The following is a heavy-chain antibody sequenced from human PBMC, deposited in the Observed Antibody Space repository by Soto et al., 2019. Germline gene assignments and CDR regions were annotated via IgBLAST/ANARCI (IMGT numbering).Heavy chain of an antibody. CDR2: IYWDDDR. V-gene: IGHV2-5*02. D-gene: IGHD3-10*01. CDR1: GFSFSTPGVG. Sequence: QITLKESGPTLVKPTQTLTLTCTFSGFSFSTPGVGVGWIRQPPGEALEWLALIYWDDDRRYSPSLRSRLTITKDTSKNQVVLTMPNMDPVDTATYYCVSGSFPNWFDPWGRGILVTVSS. CDR3: VSGSFPNWFDP. J-gene: IGHJ5*02.